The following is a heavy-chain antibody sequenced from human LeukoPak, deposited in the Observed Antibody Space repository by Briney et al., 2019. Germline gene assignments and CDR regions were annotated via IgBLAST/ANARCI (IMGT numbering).Heavy chain of an antibody. J-gene: IGHJ6*02. V-gene: IGHV3-49*04. CDR1: GFTFSDHA. CDR2: IRSKAYGGTI. D-gene: IGHD4/OR15-4a*01. CDR3: TRGPIRLWLYSGMDV. Sequence: GGSLRLSCTASGFTFSDHAISWVRQAPGKGLEWVGFIRSKAYGGTIEYAASVKGRFTISRADSISIAYLQLTSPKTEDSAVYYCTRGPIRLWLYSGMDVWGQGTTVIVSS.